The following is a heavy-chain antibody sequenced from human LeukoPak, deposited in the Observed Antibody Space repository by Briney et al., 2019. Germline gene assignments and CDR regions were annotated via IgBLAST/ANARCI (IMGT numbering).Heavy chain of an antibody. CDR2: VSSSSDYI. D-gene: IGHD1-26*01. CDR1: GFTFTTYS. V-gene: IGHV3-21*01. CDR3: ARDSPYSGSPHSDAFDI. Sequence: GGSLRLSCAASGFTFTTYSMNWVRQAPGKEPEWVSAVSSSSDYIYYADSVKGRFTVSRDNAKNSLYLQMNSLRAEDTAVYYCARDSPYSGSPHSDAFDIWGQGTMVTVSS. J-gene: IGHJ3*02.